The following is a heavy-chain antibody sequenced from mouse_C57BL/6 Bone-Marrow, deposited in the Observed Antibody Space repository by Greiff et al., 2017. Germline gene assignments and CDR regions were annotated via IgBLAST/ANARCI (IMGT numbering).Heavy chain of an antibody. CDR3: TAYDYGSSYYFPYRYFDV. V-gene: IGHV14-4*01. Sequence: VQLQQSGAELVRPGASVKLSCTASGFNIKDDYMHWVKPRPEQGLEWIGWIDPENGDTEYASKFQGKATITADTSANTAYLQLSSLTSEDTAVYYCTAYDYGSSYYFPYRYFDVWGTGTTVTVSS. CDR1: GFNIKDDY. CDR2: IDPENGDT. J-gene: IGHJ1*03. D-gene: IGHD1-1*01.